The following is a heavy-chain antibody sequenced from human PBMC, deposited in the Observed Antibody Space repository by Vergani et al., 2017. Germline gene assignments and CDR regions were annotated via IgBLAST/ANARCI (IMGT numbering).Heavy chain of an antibody. V-gene: IGHV1-46*03. D-gene: IGHD3-9*01. J-gene: IGHJ4*02. CDR1: GYTFSNYY. CDR2: INPSGGHT. CDR3: ARGDYGILTGYRY. Sequence: QVPVVQSGAEVKKSGASVKVSCKTSGYTFSNYYMHWVRQAPGQGLEWMGIINPSGGHTNYAQKFQGSVTMTRDTSTSTVYMELSSLRSEDTAIYYCARGDYGILTGYRYWGQGTLGTVSA.